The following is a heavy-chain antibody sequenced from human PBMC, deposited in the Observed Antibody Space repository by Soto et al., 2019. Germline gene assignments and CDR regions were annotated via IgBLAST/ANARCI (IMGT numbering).Heavy chain of an antibody. D-gene: IGHD2-2*01. J-gene: IGHJ5*02. CDR3: ARVDIVVVPAATNWFDP. CDR2: MNPNSGNT. Sequence: ASVKVSCKASGYTFTSYYINWVLQATGQGLEWMGWMNPNSGNTGYAQKLQGRVTMTTDTSTSTAYMELRSLRSDDTAVYYCARVDIVVVPAATNWFDPWGQGTLVTVSS. CDR1: GYTFTSYY. V-gene: IGHV1-8*01.